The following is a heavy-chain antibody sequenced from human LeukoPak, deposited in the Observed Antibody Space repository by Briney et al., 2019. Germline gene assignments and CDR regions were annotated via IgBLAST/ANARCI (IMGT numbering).Heavy chain of an antibody. CDR2: IKPNGGGT. Sequence: ASVKVSCKSSGYTFIDSYIHWVRQAPGQGLEWMGWIKPNGGGTQYAQKFQDRVTMTRDTSVSSTYMELSGLRSDDTAVYYCAREKPAVPGTYFDYWGQGYLVTVSS. D-gene: IGHD6-19*01. V-gene: IGHV1-2*02. CDR3: AREKPAVPGTYFDY. J-gene: IGHJ4*02. CDR1: GYTFIDSY.